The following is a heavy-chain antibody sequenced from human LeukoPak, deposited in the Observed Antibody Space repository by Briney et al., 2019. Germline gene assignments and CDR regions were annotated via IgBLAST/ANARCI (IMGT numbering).Heavy chain of an antibody. J-gene: IGHJ4*02. Sequence: GGSLRLSCAASGFIFNNYDKHWVRQAPGKGLEWVAAISYDGSKKYYADSVKGRFTISRDNSKNTLSLEMNSLRAEDTAVYYCAKSAYCGGDCYSGLDYWGQGTLVTVSS. V-gene: IGHV3-30*18. CDR3: AKSAYCGGDCYSGLDY. CDR1: GFIFNNYD. D-gene: IGHD2-21*02. CDR2: ISYDGSKK.